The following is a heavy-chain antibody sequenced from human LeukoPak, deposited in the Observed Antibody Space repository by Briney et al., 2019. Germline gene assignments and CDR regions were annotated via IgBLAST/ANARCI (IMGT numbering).Heavy chain of an antibody. Sequence: PGGSLRLSCVASGFSLSRLGMHWVRQAPGKGLEWVAVISYDGSNKYYADSVKGRFTISRDNSKNTLYLQMNSLRAEDTAVYYCARDLSVASSSWYMGVYWGQGTLVTVSS. CDR2: ISYDGSNK. D-gene: IGHD6-13*01. CDR1: GFSLSRLG. J-gene: IGHJ4*02. V-gene: IGHV3-30*03. CDR3: ARDLSVASSSWYMGVY.